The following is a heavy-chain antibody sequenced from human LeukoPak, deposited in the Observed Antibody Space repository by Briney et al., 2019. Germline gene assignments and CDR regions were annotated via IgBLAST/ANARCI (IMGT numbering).Heavy chain of an antibody. CDR1: GYTFTGYY. CDR3: ARDPERYCSGGSCADY. CDR2: INPNSGGT. D-gene: IGHD2-15*01. V-gene: IGHV1-2*02. J-gene: IGHJ4*02. Sequence: ASVKVSCKASGYTFTGYYMHWVRQAPGQGLEWMGWINPNSGGTNYAQKFQGRVTMTRDTSISTAYMELSRLRSDDTAVYYCARDPERYCSGGSCADYWGQGTLVTVSS.